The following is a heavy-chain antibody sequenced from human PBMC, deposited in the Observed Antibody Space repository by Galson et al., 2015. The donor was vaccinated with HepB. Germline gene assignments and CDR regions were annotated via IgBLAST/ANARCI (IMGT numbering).Heavy chain of an antibody. Sequence: SLRLSCAASGFTVSSNYMSWVRQAPGKGLEWVSVIYSGGSTYYAASVKGRFTISSDNSKNTLYLQMNSLRAEDTAVYYCARAILSLRIAVAGPVYGMDVWGQGTTVTVSS. J-gene: IGHJ6*02. V-gene: IGHV3-66*01. CDR3: ARAILSLRIAVAGPVYGMDV. D-gene: IGHD6-19*01. CDR1: GFTVSSNY. CDR2: IYSGGST.